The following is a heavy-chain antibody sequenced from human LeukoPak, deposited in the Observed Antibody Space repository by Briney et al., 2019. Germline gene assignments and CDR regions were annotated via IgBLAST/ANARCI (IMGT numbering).Heavy chain of an antibody. D-gene: IGHD6-13*01. CDR2: ISSSSSYI. V-gene: IGHV3-21*04. Sequence: GGSLRLSCAASGFTFSSYSMNWVRQAPGKGLEWVSSISSSSSYIYYADSVKGRFTISRDNSKNTLYLQMNSLRAEDTAVYYCAKLYSSSWYDAFDYWGQGTLVTVSS. CDR1: GFTFSSYS. J-gene: IGHJ4*02. CDR3: AKLYSSSWYDAFDY.